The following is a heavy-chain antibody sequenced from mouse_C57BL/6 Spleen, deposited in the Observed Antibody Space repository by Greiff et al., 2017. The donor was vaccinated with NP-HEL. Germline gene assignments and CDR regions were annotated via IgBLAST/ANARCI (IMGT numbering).Heavy chain of an antibody. CDR2: ISSGGDYI. V-gene: IGHV5-9-1*02. CDR1: GFTFSSYA. J-gene: IGHJ2*01. Sequence: EVKLVESGEGLVKPGGSLKLSCAASGFTFSSYAMSWVRQTPEKRLEWVAYISSGGDYIYYADTVKGRFTISRDNARNTLYLQMSSLKSEDTAMYYWTRGPSSTVVADYFDYWGQGTTLTVSA. CDR3: TRGPSSTVVADYFDY. D-gene: IGHD1-1*01.